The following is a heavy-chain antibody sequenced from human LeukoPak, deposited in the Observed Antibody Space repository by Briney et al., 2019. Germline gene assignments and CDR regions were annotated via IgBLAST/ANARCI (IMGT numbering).Heavy chain of an antibody. J-gene: IGHJ4*02. CDR3: VKTAGRDGLAPPY. V-gene: IGHV4-4*02. CDR1: GGSISSSNW. Sequence: SGTLSLTCAVSGGSISSSNWWSWVRQPPGKGLEWIGEIYHSGITNYNPSLKSRVTISIDTSKNQFSLKLNSVTAADTAVYYCVKTAGRDGLAPPYRGQGTLVTVSS. D-gene: IGHD6-13*01. CDR2: IYHSGIT.